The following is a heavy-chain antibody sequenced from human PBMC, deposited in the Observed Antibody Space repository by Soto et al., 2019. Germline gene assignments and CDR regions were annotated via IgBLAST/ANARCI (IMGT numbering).Heavy chain of an antibody. CDR1: GYTFTSYG. J-gene: IGHJ3*02. CDR2: ISAYNGNT. D-gene: IGHD2-15*01. Sequence: ASVKVSCKASGYTFTSYGISWVRQAPGQGLEWMGWISAYNGNTNYAQKLQGRVTMTTDTSTSTAYMELRSLRSDDTAVYYCARDHLYCSGGSCYSGSAFDIWGQGTMVTVSS. V-gene: IGHV1-18*01. CDR3: ARDHLYCSGGSCYSGSAFDI.